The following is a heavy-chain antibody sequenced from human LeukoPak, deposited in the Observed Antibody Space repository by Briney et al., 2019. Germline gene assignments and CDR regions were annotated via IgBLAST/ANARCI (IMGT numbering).Heavy chain of an antibody. J-gene: IGHJ3*02. CDR1: GGTFSTYA. D-gene: IGHD3-9*01. V-gene: IGHV1-69*13. CDR2: IIPIFGTS. CDR3: ARDDGRYFDRLGHDAFDI. Sequence: PEASVKVPCKASGGTFSTYAISWVRQAPGQGLEWMGGIIPIFGTSNYAQKFQGRVTITADESTSTAYMELSSLRSEDTAVYYCARDDGRYFDRLGHDAFDIWGQGTLVTVSS.